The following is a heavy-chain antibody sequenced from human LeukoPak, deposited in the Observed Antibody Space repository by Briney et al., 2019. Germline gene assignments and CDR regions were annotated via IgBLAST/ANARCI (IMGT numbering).Heavy chain of an antibody. Sequence: GASVKVSCKASGYTFTSYDINWVRQATGQGLEWMGWMNPNSGNTGYAQKFQGRVTMTRDTSTSTVYMELSSLRSEDTAVYYCARAERPTYYYDTHRGDWFDPWGQGTLVTVSS. CDR2: MNPNSGNT. V-gene: IGHV1-8*02. J-gene: IGHJ5*02. D-gene: IGHD3-22*01. CDR3: ARAERPTYYYDTHRGDWFDP. CDR1: GYTFTSYD.